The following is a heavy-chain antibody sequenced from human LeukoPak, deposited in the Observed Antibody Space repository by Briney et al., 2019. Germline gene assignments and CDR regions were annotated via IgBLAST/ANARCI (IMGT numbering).Heavy chain of an antibody. J-gene: IGHJ4*02. V-gene: IGHV1-46*01. CDR2: INPSGGT. Sequence: GASVKISCKAFGYTFTSYYVHWVRQAPGQGLEWMGIINPSGGTNYAQKFQGRVTMTRDTSTGTVYMELSSLRSEDTAVYYCARGTPGYSSVWGQGTLVTVSS. D-gene: IGHD6-19*01. CDR3: ARGTPGYSSV. CDR1: GYTFTSYY.